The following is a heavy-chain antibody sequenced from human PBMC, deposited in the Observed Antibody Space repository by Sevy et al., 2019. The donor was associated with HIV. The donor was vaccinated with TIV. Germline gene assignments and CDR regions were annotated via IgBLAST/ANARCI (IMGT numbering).Heavy chain of an antibody. Sequence: GGSLRLSCAASGFPFNDHALHWVRQVPGKGLEWVSGISWNSRNVGYADSVKGRFTISRDNANHFLYLEMNSLRPEDTVFYYCAKDINRGCDGINCYPYYYYCYGLDVWGQGTTVTVSS. CDR1: GFPFNDHA. CDR3: AKDINRGCDGINCYPYYYYCYGLDV. CDR2: ISWNSRNV. D-gene: IGHD2-21*01. J-gene: IGHJ6*02. V-gene: IGHV3-9*01.